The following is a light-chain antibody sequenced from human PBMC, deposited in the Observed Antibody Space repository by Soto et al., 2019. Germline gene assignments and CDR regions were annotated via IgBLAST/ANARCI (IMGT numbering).Light chain of an antibody. Sequence: IVLTQSPGTLSLSPGERATLSCRASQSVSSSYLVWYQQKTGQAPRLLIYSASTRATGIPDRFSGSVSGTDFTLTISILEPDDFAVYYCQQFGTSPPALTFGQGTRLELK. CDR2: SAS. J-gene: IGKJ5*01. CDR1: QSVSSSY. V-gene: IGKV3-20*01. CDR3: QQFGTSPPALT.